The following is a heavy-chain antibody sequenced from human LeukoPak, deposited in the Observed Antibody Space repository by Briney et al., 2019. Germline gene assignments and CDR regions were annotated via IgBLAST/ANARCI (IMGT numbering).Heavy chain of an antibody. V-gene: IGHV3-23*01. Sequence: ETLSLTCTVSGGSISSYYWSWVRQAPGKGLEWVSGISPSGDITYYADSVKGRFTISRDNSKNTLYLEVIGLTAEDTAVYYCAKDDAWLRFGEWSQGTLVTVSS. CDR3: AKDDAWLRFGE. CDR2: ISPSGDIT. CDR1: GGSISSYY. D-gene: IGHD3-10*01. J-gene: IGHJ4*02.